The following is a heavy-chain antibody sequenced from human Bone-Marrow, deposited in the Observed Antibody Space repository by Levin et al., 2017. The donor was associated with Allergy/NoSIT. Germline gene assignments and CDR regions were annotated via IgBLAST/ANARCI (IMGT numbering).Heavy chain of an antibody. CDR2: INSNGGRT. V-gene: IGHV3-64*01. D-gene: IGHD3-10*01. J-gene: IGHJ4*02. CDR3: ARDSGLNRGYFDY. Sequence: GGSLRLSCAASGFSFRTYGMHWVRQAPGKGLEYVSAINSNGGRTFYANSVKDRFTISRDNSKNTLYLQMGSLRAEDMAVYYCARDSGLNRGYFDYWGRGTLVTVPS. CDR1: GFSFRTYG.